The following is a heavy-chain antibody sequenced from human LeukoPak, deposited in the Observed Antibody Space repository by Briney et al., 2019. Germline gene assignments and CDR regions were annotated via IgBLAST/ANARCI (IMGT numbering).Heavy chain of an antibody. V-gene: IGHV4-38-2*02. D-gene: IGHD1-1*01. CDR3: ASMNEGYYYYMDV. CDR1: GYSISSGYY. Sequence: SETLSLTCTVSGYSISSGYYWGWIRQPPGKGLEWIGSIYHSGSTYYNPSLKSRVTISVDTSKNQFSPKLSSVTAADTAVYYCASMNEGYYYYMDVWGKGTTVTVSS. CDR2: IYHSGST. J-gene: IGHJ6*03.